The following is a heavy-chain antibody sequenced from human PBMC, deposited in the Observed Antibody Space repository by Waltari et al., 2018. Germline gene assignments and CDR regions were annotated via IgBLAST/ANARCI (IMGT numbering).Heavy chain of an antibody. D-gene: IGHD5-12*01. CDR3: ARGLIKYSGYDYPDF. V-gene: IGHV3-74*03. CDR1: VFSFNNYW. Sequence: EVQLVASGGGLVQPGGSLRLSCAASVFSFNNYWMHWVRQAPGQGPVWVSHIKSDGSITKYADSVRGRFTISRDNAKNTLYLKLNSLRAEDTAIYYCARGLIKYSGYDYPDFWGQGTLVTVSS. CDR2: IKSDGSIT. J-gene: IGHJ4*02.